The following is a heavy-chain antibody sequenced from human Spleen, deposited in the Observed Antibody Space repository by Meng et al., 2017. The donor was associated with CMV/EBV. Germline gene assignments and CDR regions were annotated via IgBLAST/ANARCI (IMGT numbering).Heavy chain of an antibody. CDR3: ARDLTKTSRRAAASGMDV. Sequence: GESLKISCAASGFTFTTYSMNWVRQAPGKGLEWVSSITRDSSYMYYANSVKGRFSIFRDNARNSLYLRMNSLRADDTAVYYCARDLTKTSRRAAASGMDVWGQGTTVTVSS. V-gene: IGHV3-21*06. J-gene: IGHJ6*02. CDR2: ITRDSSYM. D-gene: IGHD6-13*01. CDR1: GFTFTTYS.